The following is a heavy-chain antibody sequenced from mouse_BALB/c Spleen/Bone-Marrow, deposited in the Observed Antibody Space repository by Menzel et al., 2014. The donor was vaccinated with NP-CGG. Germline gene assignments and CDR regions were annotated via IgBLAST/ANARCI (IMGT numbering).Heavy chain of an antibody. J-gene: IGHJ1*01. CDR3: ESRGEFFDV. Sequence: AQLKESGPELVKPRASVKISCKASGYSFTGYYMHWVKQSHGNSLDWIGYIYPYNGVSSYNQKFKGKATLTVDKSSSTAYMELRSLTSDDSAVYYCESRGEFFDVWGAGTTVTVSS. CDR1: GYSFTGYY. CDR2: IYPYNGVS. V-gene: IGHV1-31*01.